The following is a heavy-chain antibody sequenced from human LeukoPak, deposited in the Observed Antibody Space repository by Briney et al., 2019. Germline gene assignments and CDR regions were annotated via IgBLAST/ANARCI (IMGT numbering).Heavy chain of an antibody. CDR3: ARWDSSGRLDY. J-gene: IGHJ4*02. CDR1: GGSFSGYY. CDR2: INHSGST. V-gene: IGHV4-34*01. D-gene: IGHD6-19*01. Sequence: RTSETLFLTCAVYGGSFSGYYWSWIRQPPGKGLEWIGEINHSGSTNYNPSLKSRVTISVDTSKNQFSLKLSSVTAADTAVYYCARWDSSGRLDYWGQGTLVTVSS.